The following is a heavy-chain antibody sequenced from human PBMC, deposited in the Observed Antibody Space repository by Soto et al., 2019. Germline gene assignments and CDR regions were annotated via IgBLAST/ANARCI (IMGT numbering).Heavy chain of an antibody. Sequence: QVQLVQSGAEVKKPGSSVKVCCKASGGTFSSYAISWVRQAPGQGLEWMGGIIPIFGTANYAQKFQGRVTITADESXXTAYMELSSLRSEDTAVYYCARDAVPGYGDYHLDYWGQGTLVTVSS. CDR2: IIPIFGTA. D-gene: IGHD4-17*01. V-gene: IGHV1-69*12. J-gene: IGHJ4*02. CDR1: GGTFSSYA. CDR3: ARDAVPGYGDYHLDY.